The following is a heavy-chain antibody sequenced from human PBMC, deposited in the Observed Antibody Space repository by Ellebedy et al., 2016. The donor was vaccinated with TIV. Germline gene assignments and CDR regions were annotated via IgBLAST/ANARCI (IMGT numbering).Heavy chain of an antibody. Sequence: SVKVSCKASGGIFRSNAISWVRQAPGQGLEWMGGIIAIFGTANYAQKFQGRGTITADEATSTVSMELSSLRSEDTAVYYCARVSGYSVGYFDYWGQGTLVTVSS. V-gene: IGHV1-69*13. CDR1: GGIFRSNA. J-gene: IGHJ4*02. CDR3: ARVSGYSVGYFDY. CDR2: IIAIFGTA. D-gene: IGHD5-18*01.